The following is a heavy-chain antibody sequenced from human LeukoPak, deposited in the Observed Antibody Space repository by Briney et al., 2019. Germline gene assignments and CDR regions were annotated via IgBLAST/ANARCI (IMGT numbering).Heavy chain of an antibody. CDR3: ARLVGLSTTASY. D-gene: IGHD5/OR15-5a*01. Sequence: ASVRVSCKASGYTFIGYYLHWVRQAPGQGLEWMGWINPTSGGTNYAQKFQDRVTMTRDTSINTAYMELSRLTSDDTAVYYCARLVGLSTTASYWGQGTLVIVSS. CDR1: GYTFIGYY. J-gene: IGHJ4*02. V-gene: IGHV1-2*02. CDR2: INPTSGGT.